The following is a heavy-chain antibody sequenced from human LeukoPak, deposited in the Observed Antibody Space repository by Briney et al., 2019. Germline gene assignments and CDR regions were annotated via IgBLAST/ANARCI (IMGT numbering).Heavy chain of an antibody. D-gene: IGHD5-12*01. CDR3: ARDTGYSDYGGYGMDV. CDR1: GGSISSYY. Sequence: SETLSLTCTVSGGSISSYYWSWIRQPPGKGLEWIGYIYYSGITNYNPSLMSRVTISVDTSKNQFSLKLSSVTAADTAVYYCARDTGYSDYGGYGMDVWGQGTTVTVSS. V-gene: IGHV4-59*01. CDR2: IYYSGIT. J-gene: IGHJ6*02.